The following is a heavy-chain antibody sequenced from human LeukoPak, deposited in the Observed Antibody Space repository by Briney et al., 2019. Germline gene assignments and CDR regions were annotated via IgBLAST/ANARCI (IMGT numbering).Heavy chain of an antibody. CDR1: GCSISSYY. J-gene: IGHJ6*03. CDR3: AREVLSALERRYYYYYMDV. CDR2: IYTSGST. Sequence: SETLSLTCTVSGCSISSYYWSWIRQPAGKGLEWIGRIYTSGSTNYNPSLKSRVTMSVDTSKNQFSLKLSSVTAADTAVYYCAREVLSALERRYYYYYMDVWGKGTTVTISS. D-gene: IGHD1-1*01. V-gene: IGHV4-4*07.